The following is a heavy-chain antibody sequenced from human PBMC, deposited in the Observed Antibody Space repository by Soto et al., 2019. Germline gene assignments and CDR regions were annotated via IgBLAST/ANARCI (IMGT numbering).Heavy chain of an antibody. J-gene: IGHJ6*02. V-gene: IGHV1-2*04. Sequence: ASVKVSCKASGYTFTGYYMHWVRQAPGQGLEWMGWINPNSGGTNYAQKFQGWVTMTRDTSISTAYMELSRLRSDDTAVYQCARDFFGGYYYGMDVWGQANTVTVSS. D-gene: IGHD3-3*01. CDR2: INPNSGGT. CDR1: GYTFTGYY. CDR3: ARDFFGGYYYGMDV.